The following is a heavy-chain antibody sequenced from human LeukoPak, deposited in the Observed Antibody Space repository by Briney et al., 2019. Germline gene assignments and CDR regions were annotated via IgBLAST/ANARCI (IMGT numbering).Heavy chain of an antibody. CDR3: ARGLAGSQITIFGVVTYNWFDP. Sequence: GSSVKVSCKASGGTFSSYAISWVRQAPGQGLEWMGWMNPNSGNTGYAQKFQGRVTMTRNTSISTAYMELSSLRSEDTAVYYCARGLAGSQITIFGVVTYNWFDPWGQGTLVTVSS. CDR1: GGTFSSYA. J-gene: IGHJ5*02. V-gene: IGHV1-8*02. CDR2: MNPNSGNT. D-gene: IGHD3-3*01.